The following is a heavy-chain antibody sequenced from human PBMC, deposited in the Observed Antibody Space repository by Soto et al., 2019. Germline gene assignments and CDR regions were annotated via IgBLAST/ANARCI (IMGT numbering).Heavy chain of an antibody. D-gene: IGHD1-1*01. V-gene: IGHV1-3*01. CDR2: INAGDGNT. J-gene: IGHJ5*02. CDR1: GYTFTSYA. Sequence: ASVKVSCKASGYTFTSYAMHWVRQAPGQRLEWMGWINAGDGNTKYSQKFQGRVTITRDTSTSTVYMELSSLRSEDTAVYYCARARTIPSNNWFDPWGQGTLVTVSS. CDR3: ARARTIPSNNWFDP.